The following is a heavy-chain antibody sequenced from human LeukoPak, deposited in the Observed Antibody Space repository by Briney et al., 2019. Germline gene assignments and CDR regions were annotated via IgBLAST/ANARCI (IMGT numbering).Heavy chain of an antibody. D-gene: IGHD6-19*01. J-gene: IGHJ4*02. V-gene: IGHV3-23*01. CDR3: AKAGRLQAVDGWIDY. CDR1: GFTFRNYV. Sequence: GGSLRLSCAASGFTFRNYVISCVRQAPGKGLEWVSAIGGGTTTYYADYVKGRFTISRDNSKNTLYLQMNSLRAEDTAIYYCAKAGRLQAVDGWIDYWGQGTLVTVS. CDR2: IGGGTTT.